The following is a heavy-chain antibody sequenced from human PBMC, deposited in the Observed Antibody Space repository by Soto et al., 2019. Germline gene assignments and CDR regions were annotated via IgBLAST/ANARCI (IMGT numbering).Heavy chain of an antibody. J-gene: IGHJ4*02. V-gene: IGHV3-74*01. CDR3: VRTSLVVAVATREDF. CDR2: IDSDGSRI. D-gene: IGHD2-15*01. CDR1: GFTFSNYW. Sequence: EVQLVESGGGLVQPGESLRLSCAASGFTFSNYWMHWVRQAPGKGLVWVSRIDSDGSRITYADFVKGRFTSSRDNAKTTVYLHMNSLTAEDAAVYYCVRTSLVVAVATREDFWGQGTLVTVSS.